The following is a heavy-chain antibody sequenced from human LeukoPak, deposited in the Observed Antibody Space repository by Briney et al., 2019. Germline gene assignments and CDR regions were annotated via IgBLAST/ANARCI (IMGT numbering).Heavy chain of an antibody. CDR3: ARGSYGSGTYYEAFDI. V-gene: IGHV4-59*01. CDR2: IYYSGST. Sequence: SETLSLTCTVSGGSISSYYWSWIRQPPGKGLEWIGYIYYSGSTNYNPSLRSRVTISADTSKNQFSLKLSSVTAADTAVYYCARGSYGSGTYYEAFDIWGQGTMVTVSS. CDR1: GGSISSYY. D-gene: IGHD3-10*01. J-gene: IGHJ3*02.